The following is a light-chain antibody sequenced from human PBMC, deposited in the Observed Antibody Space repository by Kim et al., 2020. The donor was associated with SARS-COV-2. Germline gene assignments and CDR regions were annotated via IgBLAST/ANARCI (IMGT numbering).Light chain of an antibody. Sequence: SYELTQPSSVSVSPGQTARITCSGDVLTESYARWFQQKPGQAPVVVIYKGSERPSGIPDRFSVSGSGTTVTLTISGAQVEDEADYYCYSAAVNRGIFGGGTRLTVL. CDR3: YSAAVNRGI. CDR2: KGS. CDR1: VLTESY. J-gene: IGLJ2*01. V-gene: IGLV3-27*01.